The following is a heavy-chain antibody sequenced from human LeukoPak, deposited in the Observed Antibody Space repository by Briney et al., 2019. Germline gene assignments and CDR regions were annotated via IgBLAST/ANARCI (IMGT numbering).Heavy chain of an antibody. CDR2: IFYSGST. J-gene: IGHJ6*02. Sequence: SETLSLTCTVSGGSISSGGYYWSWIRQHPGKGLEWIGYIFYSGSTYYNPSLKSRVTISVDTSKNQFSLKLSSVTAADTAVYYCARDAPSDVVVPAALKYYYYGMDVWGQGTTVTVSS. V-gene: IGHV4-31*03. CDR3: ARDAPSDVVVPAALKYYYYGMDV. D-gene: IGHD2-2*01. CDR1: GGSISSGGYY.